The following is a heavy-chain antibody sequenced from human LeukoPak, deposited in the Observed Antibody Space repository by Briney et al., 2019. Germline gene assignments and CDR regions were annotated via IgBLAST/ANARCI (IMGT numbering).Heavy chain of an antibody. V-gene: IGHV3-7*01. CDR1: GFTFSSHW. CDR2: IKEDGSEK. D-gene: IGHD3/OR15-3a*01. CDR3: VRDLVWDTGRVDY. Sequence: GGSLRLSCAASGFTFSSHWMSWVRQAPRKGLEWLANIKEDGSEKYYVDSVKGRFTISRDNAKNSLFLQMNSLRDEDTATYYCVRDLVWDTGRVDYWGQGTLVTVSS. J-gene: IGHJ4*02.